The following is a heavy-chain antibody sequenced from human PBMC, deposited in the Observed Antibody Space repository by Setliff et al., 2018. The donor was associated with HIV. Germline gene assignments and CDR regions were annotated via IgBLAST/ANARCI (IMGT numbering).Heavy chain of an antibody. CDR1: GGSIRSGLNY. D-gene: IGHD2-15*01. V-gene: IGHV4-61*09. J-gene: IGHJ4*01. CDR2: IYSGGTT. Sequence: SETPSLTCSVSGGSIRSGLNYWTWIRQPAGKGLEWIGQIYSGGTTNYNPSLKRRVTISVDMPKNHFSLNLTSVTAADTAVYYCARGHVVGTSRYFDFWGRGTLVTVSS. CDR3: ARGHVVGTSRYFDF.